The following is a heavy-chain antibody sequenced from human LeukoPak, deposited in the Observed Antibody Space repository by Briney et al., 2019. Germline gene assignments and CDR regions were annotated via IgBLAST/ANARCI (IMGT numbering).Heavy chain of an antibody. D-gene: IGHD2-2*01. J-gene: IGHJ3*02. Sequence: GGSLRLSCAASGFTFSSYATSWVRQAPGKGLEWVSAISGSGGSTYYADSVKGRFTISRDNSKNTLYLQMNSLRAEDTAVYYCAKDPAVVVPAASAFDIWGQGTMVTVSS. CDR3: AKDPAVVVPAASAFDI. CDR2: ISGSGGST. CDR1: GFTFSSYA. V-gene: IGHV3-23*01.